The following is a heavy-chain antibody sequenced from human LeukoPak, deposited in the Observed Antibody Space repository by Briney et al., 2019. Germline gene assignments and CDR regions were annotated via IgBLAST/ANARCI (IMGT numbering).Heavy chain of an antibody. CDR1: GFTFSSYG. CDR3: AKSTSIPIRPSDY. J-gene: IGHJ4*02. D-gene: IGHD6-6*01. V-gene: IGHV3-33*06. Sequence: PGGSLRLSCAASGFTFSSYGMHWVRQAPGKGLEWVAIIWYDGTNKYYADSVKGRFTISRDNSKNTLYLQMNSLRAEDTAVYYCAKSTSIPIRPSDYWGQGALVTVSS. CDR2: IWYDGTNK.